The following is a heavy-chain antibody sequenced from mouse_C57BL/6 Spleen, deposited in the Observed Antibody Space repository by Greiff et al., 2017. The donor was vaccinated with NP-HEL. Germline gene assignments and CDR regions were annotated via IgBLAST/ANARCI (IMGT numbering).Heavy chain of an antibody. V-gene: IGHV1-22*01. CDR2: INPNNGGT. CDR1: GYTFTDYN. CDR3: ARPQAYYSNSGGY. D-gene: IGHD2-5*01. J-gene: IGHJ2*01. Sequence: EVQLQQSGPELVKPGASVKMSCKASGYTFTDYNMHWVKQSHGKSLEWIGYINPNNGGTSYNQKFKGKATLTVNKSSSTAYMELRSLTSEDSAVYCCARPQAYYSNSGGYWGQGTTLTVSS.